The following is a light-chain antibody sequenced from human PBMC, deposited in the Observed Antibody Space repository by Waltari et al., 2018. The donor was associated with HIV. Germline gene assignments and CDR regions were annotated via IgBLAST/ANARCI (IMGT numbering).Light chain of an antibody. J-gene: IGKJ3*01. Sequence: IVLTQSPGTLSLSPGERATPLCRASQSVSSSYLAWYQQKPGQAPRLLIYGASSRATGIPDRFSGSGSGTEFTLTISRLVPEDFAAYYCQQYGSSLFTFGPGTKVDIK. CDR2: GAS. V-gene: IGKV3-20*01. CDR3: QQYGSSLFT. CDR1: QSVSSSY.